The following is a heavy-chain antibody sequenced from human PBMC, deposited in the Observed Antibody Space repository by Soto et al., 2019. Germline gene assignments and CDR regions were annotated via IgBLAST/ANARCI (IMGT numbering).Heavy chain of an antibody. V-gene: IGHV3-53*01. D-gene: IGHD3-3*01. CDR1: GFIVSSNQ. CDR3: VRGPSDHKLRLVEWPYGDY. CDR2: IYSGHTT. Sequence: PGGSLRLSCVASGFIVSSNQMSWVRQAPGKGLEWVSVIYSGHTTYYADSVEGRFTISRDDSKNTLYLQMNSLRVEDTAVYYCVRGPSDHKLRLVEWPYGDYWGQGALVPVSS. J-gene: IGHJ4*02.